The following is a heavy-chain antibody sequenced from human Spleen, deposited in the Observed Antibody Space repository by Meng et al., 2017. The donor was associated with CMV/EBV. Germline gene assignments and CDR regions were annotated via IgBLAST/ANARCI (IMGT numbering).Heavy chain of an antibody. CDR2: INSDGSST. Sequence: FTFSSYWMHWVRQAPGKGLVWVSRINSDGSSTSYADSVKGRFTISRDNSKNTLYLQMNNLRGEDTAVYYCAREYSTSSDNYFFNMDVWGQGTMVTVSS. V-gene: IGHV3-74*01. CDR1: FTFSSYW. CDR3: AREYSTSSDNYFFNMDV. J-gene: IGHJ6*02. D-gene: IGHD6-6*01.